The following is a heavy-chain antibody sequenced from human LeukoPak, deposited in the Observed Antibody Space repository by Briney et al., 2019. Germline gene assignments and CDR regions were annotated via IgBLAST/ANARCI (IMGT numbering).Heavy chain of an antibody. Sequence: ASVKVSCKASGYTFTSYYMHWVRQAPGQGLEWMGIINPSGGSTSYAQKFQGRVTMTRETSTSTVYVELSSLRSEDTAVYYCARAMVWFGSFDYWGQGTLVTVSS. CDR2: INPSGGST. CDR1: GYTFTSYY. V-gene: IGHV1-46*01. CDR3: ARAMVWFGSFDY. J-gene: IGHJ4*02. D-gene: IGHD3-10*01.